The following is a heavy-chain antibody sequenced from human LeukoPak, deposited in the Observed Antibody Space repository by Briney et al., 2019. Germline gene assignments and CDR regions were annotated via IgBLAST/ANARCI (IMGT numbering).Heavy chain of an antibody. D-gene: IGHD3-10*01. V-gene: IGHV3-21*04. Sequence: GGSLRLSCAASGFTFSSYSMNWVRQAPGKGLEWVSSISSSSSYIYYADSVKGRFTISRDNAKNSLYLQMNSLRAEDTAVYYCARRFATGRAFDIWGQGTMVTVSS. J-gene: IGHJ3*02. CDR1: GFTFSSYS. CDR2: ISSSSSYI. CDR3: ARRFATGRAFDI.